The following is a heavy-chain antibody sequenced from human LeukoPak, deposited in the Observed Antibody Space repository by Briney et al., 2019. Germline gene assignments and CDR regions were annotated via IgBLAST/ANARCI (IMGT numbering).Heavy chain of an antibody. CDR1: GFTVSSNY. J-gene: IGHJ4*02. Sequence: GGSLRLSCAASGFTVSSNYMSWVRQAPGKGLEWVSVIYSGGSTYYADSVKGRFTISRDNSKNTLYLQMNSLRAEDTAVYYCARDPPGYKQQHVPGDYWGQGTLVTVSS. V-gene: IGHV3-66*01. D-gene: IGHD6-13*01. CDR3: ARDPPGYKQQHVPGDY. CDR2: IYSGGST.